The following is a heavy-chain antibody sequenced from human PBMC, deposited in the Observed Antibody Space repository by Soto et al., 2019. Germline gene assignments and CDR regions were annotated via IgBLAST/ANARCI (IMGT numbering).Heavy chain of an antibody. CDR2: IDWDGHK. CDR1: GFSLSTSKMS. CDR3: ARILERNSGYYLYFDY. D-gene: IGHD3-22*01. J-gene: IGHJ4*02. Sequence: VSGPTLVNPTQTLTLTCTFSGFSLSTSKMSVSWIRQPPGKALEWLALIDWDGHKYYNTSLTTRLTIFKDTSKNQVVLTMTNMDPVDTATYYCARILERNSGYYLYFDYWGQGILVTVSS. V-gene: IGHV2-70*01.